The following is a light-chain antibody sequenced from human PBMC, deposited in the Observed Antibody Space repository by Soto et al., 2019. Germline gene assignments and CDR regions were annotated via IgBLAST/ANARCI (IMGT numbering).Light chain of an antibody. CDR2: RNN. CDR1: SSNIGSNY. V-gene: IGLV1-47*01. J-gene: IGLJ2*01. Sequence: QSMLTQPPSASGTPGQRVTISCSGSSSNIGSNYVYWYQQLPGTAPKLLIYRNNQRPSGVPDRFSGSKSGTSASLAISGLRSEDEADYYCAAWDDSLSVHVVFGGGTKVTVL. CDR3: AAWDDSLSVHVV.